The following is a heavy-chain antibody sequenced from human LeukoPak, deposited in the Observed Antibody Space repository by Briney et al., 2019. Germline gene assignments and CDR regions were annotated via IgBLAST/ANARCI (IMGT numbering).Heavy chain of an antibody. Sequence: PGGSLRLSCAASGFTFSSYAMSWVRQAPGKELEWVSAISGSGGSTYYADSVKGRFTISRDNSKNTLYLQMNSLRAEDTAVYYCAKDRRSTAMVMLLWDYWGQGTLVTVSS. CDR3: AKDRRSTAMVMLLWDY. CDR2: ISGSGGST. V-gene: IGHV3-23*01. D-gene: IGHD5-18*01. J-gene: IGHJ4*02. CDR1: GFTFSSYA.